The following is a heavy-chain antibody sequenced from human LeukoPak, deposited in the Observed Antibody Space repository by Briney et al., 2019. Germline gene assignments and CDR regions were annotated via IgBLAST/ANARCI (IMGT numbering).Heavy chain of an antibody. CDR1: GFTFRSFV. D-gene: IGHD4-17*01. CDR2: IYSGGST. J-gene: IGHJ6*02. Sequence: GGSLRLSCAASGFTFRSFVMSWVRQAPGKGLEWVSVIYSGGSTYYADSVKGRFTISRDNSKNTLYLQMNSLRAEDTAVYYCAREGDYGDYYGMDVWGQGTTVTVSS. V-gene: IGHV3-66*01. CDR3: AREGDYGDYYGMDV.